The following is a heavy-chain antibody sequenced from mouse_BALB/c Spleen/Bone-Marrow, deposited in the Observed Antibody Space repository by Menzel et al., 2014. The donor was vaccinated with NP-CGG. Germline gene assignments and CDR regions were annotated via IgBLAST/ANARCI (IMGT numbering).Heavy chain of an antibody. J-gene: IGHJ4*01. V-gene: IGHV1-80*01. CDR1: GYAFSTYW. CDR2: IYPGDGDI. Sequence: VQLQQSGAELVRPESSVKISCKASGYAFSTYWMIWVKQRPGQGLEWIGQIYPGDGDINYNGKFKGKATLTADKSSSTAYMQLSSLTSEDSAVYFCARGARSAMDYWGQGTSVTVSS. CDR3: ARGARSAMDY.